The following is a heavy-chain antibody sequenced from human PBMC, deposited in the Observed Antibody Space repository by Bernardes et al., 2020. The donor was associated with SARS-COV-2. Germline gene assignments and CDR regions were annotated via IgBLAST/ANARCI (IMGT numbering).Heavy chain of an antibody. V-gene: IGHV1-8*01. CDR2: MNPNSGNT. D-gene: IGHD2-2*01. CDR3: ARGWGKRNRLLGLYYYCYYGMDG. J-gene: IGHJ6*02. CDR1: GYTFTSYD. Sequence: ASVKVSCKASGYTFTSYDINWVRQATGQGLEWMGWMNPNSGNTGYAQKFQGRVTMTRNTSISTAYMELSSLRSEDTAVYYCARGWGKRNRLLGLYYYCYYGMDGWGQGHTVTVAS.